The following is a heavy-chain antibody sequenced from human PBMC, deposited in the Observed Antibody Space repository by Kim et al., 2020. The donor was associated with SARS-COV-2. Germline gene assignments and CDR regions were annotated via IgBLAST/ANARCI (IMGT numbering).Heavy chain of an antibody. CDR2: ET. D-gene: IGHD3-10*01. Sequence: ETKYSPSSQGQVTISTDKSITTVYMEWSSLKASDSAMYFCARRGAGSYFDYWGQGALVTVSS. V-gene: IGHV5-51*01. CDR3: ARRGAGSYFDY. J-gene: IGHJ4*02.